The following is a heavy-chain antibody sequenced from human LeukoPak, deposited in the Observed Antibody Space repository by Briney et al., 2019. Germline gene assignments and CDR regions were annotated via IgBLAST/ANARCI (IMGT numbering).Heavy chain of an antibody. D-gene: IGHD3-22*01. Sequence: GGSLRLSCAASGFTFSRYGVSWVRQAPGKGVEWVGFIRSKAYGGTTKNAASVKGRFTISRDDSRSIAYLQMNSLKTEDTAVYYCTRRYNYDSSGYYYVRDAFDIWGQGTMVTVSS. V-gene: IGHV3-49*04. J-gene: IGHJ3*02. CDR2: IRSKAYGGTT. CDR3: TRRYNYDSSGYYYVRDAFDI. CDR1: GFTFSRYG.